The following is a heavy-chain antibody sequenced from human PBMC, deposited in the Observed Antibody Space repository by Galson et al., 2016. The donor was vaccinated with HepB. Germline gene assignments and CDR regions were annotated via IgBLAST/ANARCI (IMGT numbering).Heavy chain of an antibody. CDR3: ARDSGSYYVYAFDM. D-gene: IGHD1-26*01. J-gene: IGHJ3*02. CDR1: RFTFSSYW. CDR2: IKQDGSEK. V-gene: IGHV3-7*01. Sequence: SLRLSCAASRFTFSSYWMSWVRQAPGKGLEWVANIKQDGSEKYYADSVKGRFTISRDNAKNSLYLQMNSLRAEDTAVYYCARDSGSYYVYAFDMWGQGTTVTVSS.